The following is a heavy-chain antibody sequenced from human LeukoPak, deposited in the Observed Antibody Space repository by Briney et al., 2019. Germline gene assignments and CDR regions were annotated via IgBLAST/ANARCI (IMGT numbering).Heavy chain of an antibody. CDR2: ISYYGSNK. CDR3: ARGSDPYDILTGYYLS. V-gene: IGHV3-30-3*01. CDR1: GFTFSGYA. Sequence: GGSLRLSCAASGFTFSGYAMYLVRQAPGKGLEGVAVISYYGSNKYYADSVKGRFTISRDNSKNTLYLQMNSLSAEDTAVYYCARGSDPYDILTGYYLSWGQGTLVTVSS. D-gene: IGHD3-9*01. J-gene: IGHJ4*02.